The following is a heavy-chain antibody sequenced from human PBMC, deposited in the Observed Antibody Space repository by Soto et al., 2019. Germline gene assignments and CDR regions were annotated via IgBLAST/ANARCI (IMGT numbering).Heavy chain of an antibody. V-gene: IGHV1-69*02. D-gene: IGHD2-15*01. CDR1: GGTFSSYT. CDR3: AGVSWINCSGGSCYSY. Sequence: QVQLVQSGAEVKKPGSSVKVSCKASGGTFSSYTISWVRQAPGQGLEWMGRIIPILGIANYAQKCQGRVTITADKATSTAYMELSRMRSEDTAVYYCAGVSWINCSGGSCYSYWGQGTLVTVSS. J-gene: IGHJ4*02. CDR2: IIPILGIA.